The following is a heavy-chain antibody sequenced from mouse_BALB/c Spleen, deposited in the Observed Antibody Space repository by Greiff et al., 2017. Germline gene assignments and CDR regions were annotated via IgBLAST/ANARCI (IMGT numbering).Heavy chain of an antibody. D-gene: IGHD2-14*01. CDR2: ISYDGSN. J-gene: IGHJ3*01. Sequence: DVQLQESGPGLVKPSQSLSLTCSVTGYSITSGYYWNWIRQFPGNKLEWMGYISYDGSNNYNPSLKNRISITRDTSKNQFFLKLNSVTTEDTATYYCARDDYRYDRGSAYWGQGTLVTVSA. V-gene: IGHV3-6*02. CDR1: GYSITSGYY. CDR3: ARDDYRYDRGSAY.